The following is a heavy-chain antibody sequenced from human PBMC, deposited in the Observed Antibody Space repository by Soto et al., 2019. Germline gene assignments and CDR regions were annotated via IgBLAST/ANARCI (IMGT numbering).Heavy chain of an antibody. CDR2: IWYDGSNK. J-gene: IGHJ6*04. V-gene: IGHV3-33*01. CDR1: GFTFSSYG. Sequence: GGSLRLSCAASGFTFSSYGMHWVRQAPGKGLEWVAVIWYDGSNKYYADSVKGRFTISRDNSKNTLYLQMNSLRAEDTAVYYCARGNYGDYGSLDVWGKGTTVTVSS. D-gene: IGHD4-17*01. CDR3: ARGNYGDYGSLDV.